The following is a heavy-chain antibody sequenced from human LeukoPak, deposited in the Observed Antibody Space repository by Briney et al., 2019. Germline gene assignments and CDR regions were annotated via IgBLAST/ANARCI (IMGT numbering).Heavy chain of an antibody. CDR3: ARRYCSSTSCLLDY. CDR2: ISSTSGSTI. CDR1: GFTFSSYE. Sequence: GGSLRLSCAASGFTFSSYEMNRVRQAPGKGLEWVSYISSTSGSTIYYADSVKGRFTISRDNAKNSLYLQMNSLRAEDTAVYYCARRYCSSTSCLLDYWGQGTLVTVSS. J-gene: IGHJ4*02. V-gene: IGHV3-48*03. D-gene: IGHD2-2*01.